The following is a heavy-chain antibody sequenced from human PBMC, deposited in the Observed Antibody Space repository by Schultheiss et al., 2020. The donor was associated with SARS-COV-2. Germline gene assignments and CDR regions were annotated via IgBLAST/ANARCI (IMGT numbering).Heavy chain of an antibody. V-gene: IGHV3-21*01. Sequence: GGSLRLSCAASGFTVSSNYMNWVRQAPGKGLEWVSSISSSSSYIYYADSVKGRFTISRDNAKNSLYLQMNSLRAEDTAVYYCARDGAGFGLDVWGQGTTVTVSS. J-gene: IGHJ6*02. D-gene: IGHD3-10*01. CDR3: ARDGAGFGLDV. CDR2: ISSSSSYI. CDR1: GFTVSSNY.